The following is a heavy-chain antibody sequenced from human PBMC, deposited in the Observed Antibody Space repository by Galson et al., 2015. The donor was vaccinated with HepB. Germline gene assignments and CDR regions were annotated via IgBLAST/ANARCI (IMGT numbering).Heavy chain of an antibody. J-gene: IGHJ4*02. V-gene: IGHV1-18*01. CDR2: ISPYSGNT. CDR1: GYTFTTYG. D-gene: IGHD6-19*01. CDR3: ARAGYSSGWDF. Sequence: SCKASGYTFTTYGITWVRQAPRQGLEWMGWISPYSGNTNYAQTLQGRVTMTTDTSTSTAYMELRSLTSDDTAVYYCARAGYSSGWDFWGQGTLVTVSS.